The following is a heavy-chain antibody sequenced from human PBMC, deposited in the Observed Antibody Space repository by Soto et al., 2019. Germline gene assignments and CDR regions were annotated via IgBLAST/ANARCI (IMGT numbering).Heavy chain of an antibody. V-gene: IGHV4-39*01. CDR2: IYYSGST. Sequence: QLQLQESGPGLVKPSETLSLTCTVSGGSISSSSYYWGWIRQPPGEGLEWIGSIYYSGSTYYNPSHKRRGTTSVDTSRNQFSLTLTSVTAADTAVYYCARQARGTSWYDFDYWGQGTLVTVSS. J-gene: IGHJ4*02. D-gene: IGHD6-13*01. CDR3: ARQARGTSWYDFDY. CDR1: GGSISSSSYY.